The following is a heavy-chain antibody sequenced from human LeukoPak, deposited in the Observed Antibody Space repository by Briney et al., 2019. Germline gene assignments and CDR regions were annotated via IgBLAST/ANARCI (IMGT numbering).Heavy chain of an antibody. CDR1: GGSISSSNW. Sequence: SGTLSLTCAVSGGSISSSNWWSWVRQPPGKGLEWIGEIYHSGSTNYNPSLKSRVTISVDKSKNQFSLKLSSVTAADTAVYYCARDAYDSSGYSFDYWGQGTLVTVSS. CDR3: ARDAYDSSGYSFDY. D-gene: IGHD3-22*01. V-gene: IGHV4-4*02. CDR2: IYHSGST. J-gene: IGHJ4*02.